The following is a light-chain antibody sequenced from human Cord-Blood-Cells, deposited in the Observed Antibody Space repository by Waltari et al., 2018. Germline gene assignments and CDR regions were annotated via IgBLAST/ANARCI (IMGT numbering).Light chain of an antibody. V-gene: IGKV3-15*01. J-gene: IGKJ1*01. CDR1: RSVSSN. CDR3: QQYNNWPPWT. Sequence: EIVMTQSPTPLSVYPGERATLPCRASRSVSSNLAWYQQKPGQAPRLLIYGASTRATGIPARFSGSGSGTEFTLTISSLQSEDFAVYYCQQYNNWPPWTFGQGTKVEIK. CDR2: GAS.